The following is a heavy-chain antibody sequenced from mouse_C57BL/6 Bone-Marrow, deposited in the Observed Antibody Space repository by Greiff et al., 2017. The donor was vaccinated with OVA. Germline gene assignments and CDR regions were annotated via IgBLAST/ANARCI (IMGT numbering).Heavy chain of an antibody. Sequence: VQLQQSGAELVKPGASVKMSCKASGYTFTSYWITWVKQRPGQGLEWIGDIYPGSGSTNYNEKFKSKATLTVDTSSSTAYMQLSSLTSEDSAVYYCARRRGTYGNYDFDYWGQGTTLTVSS. D-gene: IGHD2-1*01. CDR3: ARRRGTYGNYDFDY. CDR1: GYTFTSYW. V-gene: IGHV1-55*01. CDR2: IYPGSGST. J-gene: IGHJ2*01.